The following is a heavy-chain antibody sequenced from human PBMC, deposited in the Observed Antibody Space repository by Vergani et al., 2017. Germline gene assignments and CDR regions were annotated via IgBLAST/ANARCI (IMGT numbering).Heavy chain of an antibody. CDR1: GFTFDDYA. CDR3: ARDASSSSGG. CDR2: ISWNSGSI. Sequence: EVQLVESGGGLVQPGRSLRLSCAASGFTFDDYAMHWVRQAPGKGLEWVSGISWNSGSIGYADSVKGRFTISRDNAKNSLYLQMNSLRAEDTAVYYCARDASSSSGGWGQGTLVTVSS. J-gene: IGHJ4*02. V-gene: IGHV3-9*01. D-gene: IGHD6-6*01.